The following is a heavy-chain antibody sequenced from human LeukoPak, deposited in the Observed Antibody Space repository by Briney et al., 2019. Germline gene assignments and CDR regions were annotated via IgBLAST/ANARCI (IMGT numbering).Heavy chain of an antibody. D-gene: IGHD1-26*01. J-gene: IGHJ1*01. CDR1: GFTFSSSA. CDR2: ISASGGST. CDR3: ARLKYGSPQY. Sequence: GGSLRLSCAASGFTFSSSAMSWVRQVPGKGLEWVSGISASGGSTSYADSVRGRFTISRDNSKNSLYLQMNSLRAEDTAVYYCARLKYGSPQYWGQGTLVTVSS. V-gene: IGHV3-23*01.